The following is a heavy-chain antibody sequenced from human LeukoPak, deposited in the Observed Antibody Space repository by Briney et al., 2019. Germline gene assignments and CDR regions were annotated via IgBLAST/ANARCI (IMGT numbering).Heavy chain of an antibody. CDR2: ITGSGGST. CDR3: AKDLDIAAAH. Sequence: GSLRLSCAASGFTFSSYAMSWIRQAPEKGLEWVSAITGSGGSTYYADSVKGRFTISRDNSKNTLYLQMNSLRDEDTAVYYCAKDLDIAAAHWGQGTLVTVSS. J-gene: IGHJ4*02. CDR1: GFTFSSYA. V-gene: IGHV3-23*01. D-gene: IGHD6-13*01.